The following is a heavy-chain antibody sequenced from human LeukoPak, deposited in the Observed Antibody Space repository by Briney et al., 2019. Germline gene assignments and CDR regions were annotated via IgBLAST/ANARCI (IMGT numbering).Heavy chain of an antibody. V-gene: IGHV4-39*01. CDR1: GGSLSTNADY. J-gene: IGHJ6*02. CDR2: THSSGSP. Sequence: PSETLSLTCTVSGGSLSTNADYWGWVRQPPGKGLEWIGSTHSSGSPSYNPSLKSRVTISIDTSKNQFSLKGNSVTAADTAVYYCAMLSTAIVIDPLWYYGMDVWGQGGTVIVSS. CDR3: AMLSTAIVIDPLWYYGMDV. D-gene: IGHD2-2*01.